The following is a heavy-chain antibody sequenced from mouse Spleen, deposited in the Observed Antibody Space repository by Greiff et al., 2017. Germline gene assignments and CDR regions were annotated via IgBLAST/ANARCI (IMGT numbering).Heavy chain of an antibody. J-gene: IGHJ2*01. V-gene: IGHV1-61*01. CDR1: GYTFTSYW. Sequence: VQLQQPGAELVRPGSSVKLSCKASGYTFTSYWMDWVKQRPGQGLEWIGNIYPSDSETHYNQKFKDKATLTVDKSSSTAYMQLSSLTSEDSAVYYGARSSTGNDYWGQGTTLTVSS. D-gene: IGHD4-1*01. CDR3: ARSSTGNDY. CDR2: IYPSDSET.